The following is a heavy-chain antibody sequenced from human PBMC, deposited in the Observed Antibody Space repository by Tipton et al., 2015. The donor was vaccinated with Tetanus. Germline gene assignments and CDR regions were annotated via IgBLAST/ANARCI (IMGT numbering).Heavy chain of an antibody. J-gene: IGHJ4*02. D-gene: IGHD3-3*01. V-gene: IGHV4-39*01. CDR1: GGSINSGTYS. CDR3: ARIYDFWSGYYSDH. Sequence: TLSLTCTVSGGSINSGTYSWGWIRQPPGKGLEWIGSVYNSGGTYYNPSLKSRVTISLDTSKNQFSLKLSSVTAADTAVYYCARIYDFWSGYYSDHWGQGTLVTVSS. CDR2: VYNSGGT.